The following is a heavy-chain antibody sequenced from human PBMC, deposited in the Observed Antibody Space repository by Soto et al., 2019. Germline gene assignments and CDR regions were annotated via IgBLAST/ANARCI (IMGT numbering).Heavy chain of an antibody. CDR3: ARYEAYGDYVNAFDI. CDR2: MHYTGFS. CDR1: GDSVTSHY. J-gene: IGHJ3*02. D-gene: IGHD4-17*01. Sequence: SETLSLTCSVSGDSVTSHYLTWIRQSPEKGLEWIGYMHYTGFSHYNPSLKSRVTISVDTSKNQFSLKLSSVTAADTAVYYCARYEAYGDYVNAFDIWGQGTMVTVSS. V-gene: IGHV4-59*02.